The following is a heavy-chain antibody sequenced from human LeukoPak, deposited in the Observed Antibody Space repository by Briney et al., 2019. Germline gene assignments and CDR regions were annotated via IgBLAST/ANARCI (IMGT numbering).Heavy chain of an antibody. V-gene: IGHV4-59*01. CDR2: IYYSGST. Sequence: SETLSLTCTVSGGSISSYYWSWIRQPPGKGLEWIGYIYYSGSTNYNPSLKSRVTISVDTSKNQFSLKLSSVTAADTAVYYCARGNSGYDFGTFDYWGRGTLVTVSS. CDR1: GGSISSYY. J-gene: IGHJ4*02. CDR3: ARGNSGYDFGTFDY. D-gene: IGHD5-12*01.